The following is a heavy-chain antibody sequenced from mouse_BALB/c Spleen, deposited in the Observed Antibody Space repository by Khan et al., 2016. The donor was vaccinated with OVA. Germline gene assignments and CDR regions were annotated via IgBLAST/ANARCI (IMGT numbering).Heavy chain of an antibody. V-gene: IGHV3-2*02. J-gene: IGHJ2*01. CDR2: ISYSGST. CDR3: ARTARRKY. CDR1: GYSITSGYG. Sequence: EVQLQESGPGLVKPSQSLSLTCTVTGYSITSGYGWNWIRQFPGNKLECMGYISYSGSTTYNPSLKSRISITRDTSKNQFFLQLNSVTTEDTATDYCARTARRKYWGQGTTLTVSS. D-gene: IGHD1-2*01.